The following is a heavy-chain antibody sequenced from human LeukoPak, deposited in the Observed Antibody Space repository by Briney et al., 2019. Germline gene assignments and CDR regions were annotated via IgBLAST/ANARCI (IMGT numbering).Heavy chain of an antibody. V-gene: IGHV1-8*01. CDR3: ARGRGYYDSSGYYAGEY. J-gene: IGHJ4*02. Sequence: ASVKVSCKASGYTFTSYDINWVRQATGRGLEWMGWMNPNSGNTGYAQKFQGRVTMTRNTSISTAYMELSSLRSEDTAVYYCARGRGYYDSSGYYAGEYWGQGTLVTVSS. D-gene: IGHD3-22*01. CDR2: MNPNSGNT. CDR1: GYTFTSYD.